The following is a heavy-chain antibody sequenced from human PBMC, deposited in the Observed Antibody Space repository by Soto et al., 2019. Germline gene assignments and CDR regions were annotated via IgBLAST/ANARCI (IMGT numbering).Heavy chain of an antibody. D-gene: IGHD4-17*01. CDR2: IKQDGTEK. CDR3: ASGHDYGDGEAFDI. CDR1: GFPFSSYW. J-gene: IGHJ3*02. Sequence: GGSLRLSCAASGFPFSSYWMSWVRQAPGKGLEWVANIKQDGTEKYYVDSVKGRFTISRDNAKNSLYLQMNSLRAEDTAVYYCASGHDYGDGEAFDIWGQGTMVTVSS. V-gene: IGHV3-7*01.